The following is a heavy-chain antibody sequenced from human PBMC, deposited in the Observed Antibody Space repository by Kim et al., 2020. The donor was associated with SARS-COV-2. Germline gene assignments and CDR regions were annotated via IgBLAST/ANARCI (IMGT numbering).Heavy chain of an antibody. J-gene: IGHJ4*02. CDR3: ARVEYSSSDELDY. CDR2: IKQDGSEK. Sequence: GGSLRLSCAASGFTFSSYWMSWVRQAPGKGLEWVANIKQDGSEKYYVDSVKGRFTISRDNAKNSLYLQMNSLRAEDTAVYYCARVEYSSSDELDYWGQGTLVTVSS. V-gene: IGHV3-7*04. D-gene: IGHD6-6*01. CDR1: GFTFSSYW.